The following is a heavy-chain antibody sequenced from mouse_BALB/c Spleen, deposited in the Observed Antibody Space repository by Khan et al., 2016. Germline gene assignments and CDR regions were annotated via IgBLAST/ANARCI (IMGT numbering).Heavy chain of an antibody. CDR1: GFTFSGFW. CDR2: INSDGSAI. J-gene: IGHJ1*01. CDR3: MRYGNYWYFDV. V-gene: IGHV11-2*02. Sequence: DVQLLETGGGLVQPGGSRGLSCEGSGFTFSGFWMSWVRQTPGKTLEWIGDINSDGSAINYAPSIKDRFTISRDNDKSTLYLQMSNVRSEDTATYFCMRYGNYWYFDVWGAGTTVTVSS. D-gene: IGHD2-1*01.